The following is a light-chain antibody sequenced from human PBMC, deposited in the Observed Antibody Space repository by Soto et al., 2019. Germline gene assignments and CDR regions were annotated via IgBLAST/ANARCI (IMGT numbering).Light chain of an antibody. CDR1: RSDVGGYNY. J-gene: IGLJ3*02. CDR3: SSYTSSSTPWV. Sequence: QSALTQPASVSGSPGQSITISCTGTRSDVGGYNYVSWYQQHPGKAPKLMIYEVSNRPSGVSNGFSGSKSGNTASLTISGLQAEDEADYYCSSYTSSSTPWVFGGGTKLTVL. V-gene: IGLV2-14*01. CDR2: EVS.